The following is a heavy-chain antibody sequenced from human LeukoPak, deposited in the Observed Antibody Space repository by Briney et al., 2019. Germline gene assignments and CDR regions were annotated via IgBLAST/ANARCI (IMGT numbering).Heavy chain of an antibody. CDR3: ARIDYGDYVLFAFGSVETGPIDY. CDR1: GYTFTSYG. CDR2: ISAYNGNT. V-gene: IGHV1-18*04. D-gene: IGHD4-17*01. Sequence: ASVKVSCKASGYTFTSYGISWMRQAPGQGLEWMGWISAYNGNTNYAQKLQGRVTMTTDTSTSTAYMELRSLGSDDTAVYYCARIDYGDYVLFAFGSVETGPIDYWGQGTLVTVSS. J-gene: IGHJ4*02.